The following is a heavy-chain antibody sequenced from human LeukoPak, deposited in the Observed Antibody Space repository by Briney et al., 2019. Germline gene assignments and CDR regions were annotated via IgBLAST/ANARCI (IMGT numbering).Heavy chain of an antibody. J-gene: IGHJ4*02. Sequence: GESLKISCTGFEYNFTTYWIGWVRQMPGKGLEWMGIIYPGDSDTRYSPSFQGQVTISADKSISTAYLQLSSLKASDTAVYYCARHGGGGYGGNSGFDYWGQGTLVTVSS. CDR3: ARHGGGGYGGNSGFDY. D-gene: IGHD4-23*01. CDR1: EYNFTTYW. CDR2: IYPGDSDT. V-gene: IGHV5-51*01.